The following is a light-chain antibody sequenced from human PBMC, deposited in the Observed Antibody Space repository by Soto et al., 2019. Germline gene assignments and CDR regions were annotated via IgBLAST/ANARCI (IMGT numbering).Light chain of an antibody. Sequence: QSVLTQPPSASGTPGRRVVISCSGSSSNIGSNTVNWYQQLPGTAPKLLIYSNNHRPSGVPDRFSGSKSGTSASLAISGLQSGDEADYYCAAWDDSLNGYVFATGTKVTVL. CDR2: SNN. V-gene: IGLV1-44*01. CDR3: AAWDDSLNGYV. CDR1: SSNIGSNT. J-gene: IGLJ1*01.